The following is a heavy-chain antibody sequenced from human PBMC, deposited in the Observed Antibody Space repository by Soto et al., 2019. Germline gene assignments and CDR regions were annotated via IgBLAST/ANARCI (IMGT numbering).Heavy chain of an antibody. CDR2: INSDGCST. CDR3: ARFRVDGDYVP. Sequence: EVQLVESGGGLVQPGGSLRLSCAVSGFTFSNYWMHWVRQAPGKGLVWVSRINSDGCSTSYADFVKGRFTISRDNAKNTLYLQMNSLRAEDTAVYYCARFRVDGDYVPWGQGTLVTVSS. D-gene: IGHD4-17*01. J-gene: IGHJ5*02. V-gene: IGHV3-74*01. CDR1: GFTFSNYW.